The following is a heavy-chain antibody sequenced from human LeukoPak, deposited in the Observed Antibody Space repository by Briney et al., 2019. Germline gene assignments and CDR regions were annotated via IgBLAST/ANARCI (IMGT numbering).Heavy chain of an antibody. V-gene: IGHV3-7*03. J-gene: IGHJ4*02. CDR3: ARGFYPDRTMIVVVVDY. Sequence: GGSLRLSCAASGFTFSSYWMSWVRQAPGKGLEWVANIKQDGSETYYVDSVKGRFAISRDNAKNSLYLQMNSLRAEDTAVYYCARGFYPDRTMIVVVVDYWGQGSLVTVSS. D-gene: IGHD3-22*01. CDR1: GFTFSSYW. CDR2: IKQDGSET.